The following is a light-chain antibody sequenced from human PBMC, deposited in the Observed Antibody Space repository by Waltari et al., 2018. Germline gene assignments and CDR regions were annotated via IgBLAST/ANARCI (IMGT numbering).Light chain of an antibody. CDR2: DVS. J-gene: IGLJ1*01. CDR1: SSDVGGYNY. V-gene: IGLV2-14*01. CDR3: TSYASSGTYV. Sequence: QSALTQPASVSGSPGQSLTISCTGSSSDVGGYNYVSWYQQHPGKAPKVLIYDVSKWPSGVSNRFSGSKSGNTASLTISGLPAEDEADYYCTSYASSGTYVFGTGTKVTVL.